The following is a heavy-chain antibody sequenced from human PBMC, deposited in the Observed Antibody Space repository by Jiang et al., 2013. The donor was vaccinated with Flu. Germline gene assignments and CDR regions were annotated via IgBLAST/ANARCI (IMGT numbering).Heavy chain of an antibody. D-gene: IGHD3-3*01. V-gene: IGHV1-46*01. CDR2: INPSGGST. CDR1: GYTFTSYY. Sequence: GAEVKKPGASVKVSCKASGYTFTSYYMHWVRQAPGQGLEWMGIINPSGGSTSYAQKFQGRVTMTRDTSTSTVYMELSSLRSEDTAVYYCARGSYYDFWSGYWRKDYYYYYGMDVWGQGTT. CDR3: ARGSYYDFWSGYWRKDYYYYYGMDV. J-gene: IGHJ6*02.